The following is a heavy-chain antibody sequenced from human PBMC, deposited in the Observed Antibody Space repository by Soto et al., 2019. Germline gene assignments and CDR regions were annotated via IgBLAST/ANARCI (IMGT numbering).Heavy chain of an antibody. CDR2: ISYDGSHE. D-gene: IGHD3-10*01. CDR1: GFTFSSYG. J-gene: IGHJ6*02. Sequence: PGGSLRLSCAASGFTFSSYGMHWVRQAPGMGLGWVAVISYDGSHEYYADSVKGRFTISRDNSKNTLYLQMNSLRAEDTAVYYCAKAHVDYGSGSEYRLAFWGQGSSVTVS. V-gene: IGHV3-30*18. CDR3: AKAHVDYGSGSEYRLAF.